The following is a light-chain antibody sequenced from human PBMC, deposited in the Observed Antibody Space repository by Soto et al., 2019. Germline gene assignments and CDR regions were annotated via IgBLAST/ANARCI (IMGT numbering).Light chain of an antibody. V-gene: IGLV2-14*01. CDR3: SSYSSSTSFL. CDR1: SSDIGDYNY. Sequence: QSVLTQPASVSGSPGQSITISCTGTSSDIGDYNYVSWYQQHPGKAPKVMIYEVSNRPSGISDRFSGSKSGNTASLTISGLQAEDEAEYYCSSYSSSTSFLFGTGTKVTVL. CDR2: EVS. J-gene: IGLJ1*01.